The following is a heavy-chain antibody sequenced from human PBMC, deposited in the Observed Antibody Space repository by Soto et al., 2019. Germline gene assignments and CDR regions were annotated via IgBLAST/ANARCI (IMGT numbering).Heavy chain of an antibody. CDR3: ARESEDLTSSFDY. CDR1: VFTFTSYS. CDR2: ISSNTNYI. J-gene: IGHJ4*02. Sequence: PWWSLRLSCSASVFTFTSYSMNWFRQAPGKGLEWVSSISSNTNYIYYGDSMKGRFTISRDNAKNSLYLEMNSLRAEDTAVYYCARESEDLTSSFDYWGQGTLVTVSS. V-gene: IGHV3-21*01.